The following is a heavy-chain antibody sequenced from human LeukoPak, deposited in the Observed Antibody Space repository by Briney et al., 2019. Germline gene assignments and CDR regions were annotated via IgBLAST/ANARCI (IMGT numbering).Heavy chain of an antibody. Sequence: ASVKGSCKASGYTFTSYGISWVRQDPGQGLEWMGWISAYNGNTNYAQKLQGRVTMTTDTSTSTAYMELRSLRSDDTAVYYCARGTYDSSGYYFDYWGQGTLVTVSS. V-gene: IGHV1-18*01. D-gene: IGHD3-22*01. CDR1: GYTFTSYG. J-gene: IGHJ4*02. CDR3: ARGTYDSSGYYFDY. CDR2: ISAYNGNT.